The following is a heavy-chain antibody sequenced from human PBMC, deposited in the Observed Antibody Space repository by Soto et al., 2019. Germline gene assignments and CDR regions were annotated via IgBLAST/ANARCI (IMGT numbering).Heavy chain of an antibody. CDR1: GGTFSSYA. V-gene: IGHV1-69*13. D-gene: IGHD5-18*01. Sequence: SVKVSCKASGGTFSSYAISWVRQAPGQGLEWMGGIIPIFGTANYAQKFQGRVTITADESTSTAYMELSSLRSEDTAVYYCARDRRGVDTAFFSIFSYYYYGMDGWGKGTTVTVSS. CDR2: IIPIFGTA. J-gene: IGHJ6*04. CDR3: ARDRRGVDTAFFSIFSYYYYGMDG.